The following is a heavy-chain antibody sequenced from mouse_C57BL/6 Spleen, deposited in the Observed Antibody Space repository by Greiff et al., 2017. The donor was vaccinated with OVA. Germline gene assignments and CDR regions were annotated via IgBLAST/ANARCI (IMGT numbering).Heavy chain of an antibody. V-gene: IGHV1-52*01. Sequence: QVQLQQPGAELVRPGSSVKLSCKASGYTFTCYWMHWVKQRPIQGLEWIGNIDPSDSETHYNQKFKDKATLTVDKSSSTAYMQLSSLTSEDSAVYYVEKPVINTVVADWYFDVWGTGTTVTVSS. D-gene: IGHD1-1*01. CDR3: EKPVINTVVADWYFDV. CDR2: IDPSDSET. CDR1: GYTFTCYW. J-gene: IGHJ1*03.